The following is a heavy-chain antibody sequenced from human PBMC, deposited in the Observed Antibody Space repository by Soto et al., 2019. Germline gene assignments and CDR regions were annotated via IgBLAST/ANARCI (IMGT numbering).Heavy chain of an antibody. CDR2: MNPNSGNT. D-gene: IGHD6-13*01. Sequence: GPSVKVSCKASGYTFTSYDINWVRQATEQGLEWMGWMNPNSGNTGYAQKFQGRVTMTRNTSISTAYMELSSLRSEDTAVYYCARGKGSSWYDTARYWGQGTLVTVSS. CDR1: GYTFTSYD. V-gene: IGHV1-8*01. CDR3: ARGKGSSWYDTARY. J-gene: IGHJ4*02.